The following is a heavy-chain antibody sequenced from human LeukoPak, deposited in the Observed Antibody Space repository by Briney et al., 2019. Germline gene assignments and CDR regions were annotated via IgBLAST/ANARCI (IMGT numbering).Heavy chain of an antibody. CDR3: ARGYFDSRGYYSPDTHDC. CDR2: ISSRGTTI. CDR1: GFIFSNYE. J-gene: IGHJ4*02. D-gene: IGHD3-22*01. V-gene: IGHV3-48*03. Sequence: GGSLRLSCAASGFIFSNYEMNWVRQAPGKGLEWVSYISSRGTTIYYGDSVMGRFTISRDNARNSLSLQMNSLRAEDTAVHYCARGYFDSRGYYSPDTHDCWGQGTLVTVSS.